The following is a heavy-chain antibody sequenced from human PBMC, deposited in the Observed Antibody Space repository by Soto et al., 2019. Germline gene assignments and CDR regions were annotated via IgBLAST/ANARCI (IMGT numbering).Heavy chain of an antibody. CDR1: GFTFSTYW. V-gene: IGHV3-7*01. Sequence: GGSLRLSCAASGFTFSTYWMSWVRQAPGKGLEWVANINQDGSEKYYVDSVKGRFTISRDNDKNSLYLQMNSLRAEDTAVYYCARPAYYYYYMDVWGKGTTVTVSS. CDR2: INQDGSEK. J-gene: IGHJ6*03. CDR3: ARPAYYYYYMDV.